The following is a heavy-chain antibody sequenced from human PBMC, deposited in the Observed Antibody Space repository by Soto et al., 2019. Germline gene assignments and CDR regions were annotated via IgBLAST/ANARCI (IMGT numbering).Heavy chain of an antibody. J-gene: IGHJ4*02. CDR3: AKIDGYFDY. Sequence: GGSLRLSCAGSGFTFINTGMSWVRQAPGQGLGWVSAITGNGDTTYYADSVKGRFTISRDNSKSTLYLQMNSLRAEDTAVYYCAKIDGYFDYWGQGTLVTVSS. V-gene: IGHV3-23*01. D-gene: IGHD3-22*01. CDR2: ITGNGDTT. CDR1: GFTFINTG.